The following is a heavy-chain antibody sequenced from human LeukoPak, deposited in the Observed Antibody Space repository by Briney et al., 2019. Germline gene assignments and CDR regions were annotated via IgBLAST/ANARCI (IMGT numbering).Heavy chain of an antibody. J-gene: IGHJ4*02. CDR1: GFTFSSYA. Sequence: GGSLRLSCAASGFTFSSYAMHWVRQAPGKGLEWVAVISYDGSNKYYADSVKGRFTISRDNSKNTLYLQMNSLRAEDTAVYYCASPLPIVVDPRRPYYFDYWGQGTLVTVSS. CDR3: ASPLPIVVDPRRPYYFDY. CDR2: ISYDGSNK. V-gene: IGHV3-30-3*01. D-gene: IGHD2-2*01.